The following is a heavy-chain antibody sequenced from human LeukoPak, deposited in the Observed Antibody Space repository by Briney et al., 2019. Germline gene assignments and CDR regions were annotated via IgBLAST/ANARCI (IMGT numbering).Heavy chain of an antibody. CDR2: ISSSGSTI. D-gene: IGHD5-18*01. Sequence: GGPLRLSCAASGFTFSSYAMSWVRQAPGKGLEWVSYISSSGSTIYYADSVKGRFTISRDNAKNSLYLQMNSLRAEDTAVYYCARERGYSYGYGSFGYWGQGTLVTVSS. CDR3: ARERGYSYGYGSFGY. J-gene: IGHJ4*02. V-gene: IGHV3-48*04. CDR1: GFTFSSYA.